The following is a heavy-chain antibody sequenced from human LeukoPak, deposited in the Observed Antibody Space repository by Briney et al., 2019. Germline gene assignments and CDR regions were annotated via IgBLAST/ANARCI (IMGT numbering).Heavy chain of an antibody. CDR1: GYSISSGYY. Sequence: SETLSLTCTVSGYSISSGYYWGWIRQPPGKGLEWIGSIYYSGSTYYNPSLKSRVTISVDTSKNQFSLKLSSVTAADTAVYYCARVGYSYGYPSLYYYYYYMDVWGKGTTVTVSS. D-gene: IGHD5-18*01. V-gene: IGHV4-38-2*02. J-gene: IGHJ6*03. CDR3: ARVGYSYGYPSLYYYYYYMDV. CDR2: IYYSGST.